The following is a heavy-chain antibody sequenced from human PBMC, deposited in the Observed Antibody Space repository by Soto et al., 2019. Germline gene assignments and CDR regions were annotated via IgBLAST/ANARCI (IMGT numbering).Heavy chain of an antibody. CDR2: IYYSGST. CDR1: GGSVSSGSYY. V-gene: IGHV4-61*01. CDR3: ARGFCSGGSCLVGWFDP. D-gene: IGHD2-15*01. Sequence: KPSETLSLTCTVSGGSVSSGSYYWSWIRQPPGKGLEWIGYIYYSGSTNYNPSLKSRVTISLDTSKNQFSLKLSSVTAADTAVYYCARGFCSGGSCLVGWFDPWGQGTLVTVSS. J-gene: IGHJ5*02.